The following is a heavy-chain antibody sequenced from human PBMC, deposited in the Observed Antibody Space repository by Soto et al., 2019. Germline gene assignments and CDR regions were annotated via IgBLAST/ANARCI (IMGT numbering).Heavy chain of an antibody. Sequence: VSLTCTVSGGSISSYFWSWIRQPAGKGLEWIGRIYTSGSTNYNPSLKSRVTMSVDTSKNQFSLRLSSVTAADTAVYYCARDGDFWSGSYAFDIWGQGTMVTVSS. CDR1: GGSISSYF. V-gene: IGHV4-4*07. CDR3: ARDGDFWSGSYAFDI. D-gene: IGHD3-3*01. J-gene: IGHJ3*02. CDR2: IYTSGST.